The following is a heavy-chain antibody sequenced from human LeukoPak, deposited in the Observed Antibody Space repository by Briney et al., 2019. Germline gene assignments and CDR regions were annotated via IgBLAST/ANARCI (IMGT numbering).Heavy chain of an antibody. J-gene: IGHJ3*02. Sequence: GGSLRLSCTASGFSFSDYAMHWVRQAPGKGLEWVAVISADGSHKYSGDSVKGRFAISRDNSRNTLYLQMNSLRTEDTVVYYCARVLGRYFDWLWGGEGAAFDIWGQGTMVTVSS. CDR1: GFSFSDYA. V-gene: IGHV3-30*09. CDR3: ARVLGRYFDWLWGGEGAAFDI. D-gene: IGHD3-9*01. CDR2: ISADGSHK.